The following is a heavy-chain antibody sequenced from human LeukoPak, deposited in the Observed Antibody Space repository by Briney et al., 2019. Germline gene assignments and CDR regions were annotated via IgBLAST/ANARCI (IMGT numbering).Heavy chain of an antibody. CDR3: AKVLVGDYYYGMDV. Sequence: GGSLRLSCAASGFTFSSYGMHWVRLAPGKGLEWVAVISYDGSNKYYADSVKGRFTISRDNSKNTLYLQMNSLRAEDTAVYYCAKVLVGDYYYGMDVWGQGTTVTVSS. D-gene: IGHD1-26*01. V-gene: IGHV3-30*18. CDR2: ISYDGSNK. J-gene: IGHJ6*02. CDR1: GFTFSSYG.